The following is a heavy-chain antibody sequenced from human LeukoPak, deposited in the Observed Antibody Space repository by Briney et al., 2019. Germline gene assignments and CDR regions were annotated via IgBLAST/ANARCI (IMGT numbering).Heavy chain of an antibody. CDR2: IYSSEIT. J-gene: IGHJ4*02. CDR3: ARAPTREGGVALFDY. Sequence: PSETLSLTCTVSGVSISSDYWSWIRQPAGEGLEWIGRIYSSEITNYNPSLKSRVTTSIDTSKNQISLNLTSVTAADTAVYYCARAPTREGGVALFDYWGQGTLVTVSS. CDR1: GVSISSDY. V-gene: IGHV4-4*07. D-gene: IGHD3-16*01.